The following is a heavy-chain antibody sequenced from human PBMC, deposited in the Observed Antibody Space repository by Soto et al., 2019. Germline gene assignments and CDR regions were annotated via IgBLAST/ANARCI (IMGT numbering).Heavy chain of an antibody. CDR1: GGSISSGGYS. CDR3: ARRRGFPYYYGMDV. V-gene: IGHV4-30-2*01. J-gene: IGHJ6*02. Sequence: QLQLQESGSGLVKPSQTLSLTCAVSGGSISSGGYSWSWIRQPPGKGLEWIGYIYHSGSTYYNPSLHSRVTISVDRSKNQFSLKLSSVTAADTAVYYCARRRGFPYYYGMDVWGQGTTVTVSS. CDR2: IYHSGST. D-gene: IGHD5-12*01.